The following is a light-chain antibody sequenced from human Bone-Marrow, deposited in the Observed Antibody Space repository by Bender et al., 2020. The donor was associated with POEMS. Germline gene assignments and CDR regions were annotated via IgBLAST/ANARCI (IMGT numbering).Light chain of an antibody. CDR2: EVR. V-gene: IGLV2-23*02. J-gene: IGLJ1*01. CDR3: CAFSGVGF. CDR1: PTDVGNYNL. Sequence: QSALTQPASVSGSRGQSITISCTGTPTDVGNYNLVSWYQQHPGKAPKVIVYEVRKRPAGVSTRFSGSKSGNTASLTISGLQAEDEAHYYCCAFSGVGFFGGRTTVTVL.